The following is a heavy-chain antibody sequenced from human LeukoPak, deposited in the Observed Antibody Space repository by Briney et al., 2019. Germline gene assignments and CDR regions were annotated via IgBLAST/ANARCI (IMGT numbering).Heavy chain of an antibody. CDR1: GYTFTGYY. CDR2: INPNSGGT. D-gene: IGHD6-19*01. Sequence: ASVKVSCKASGYTFTGYYMHWVRQAPGQGLEWMGWINPNSGGTNYIQKFQGRVTMTRDMSTTTVYMELSSLGSEDTAVYYCARYSSGWPDRYYFDYWGQGTLVTVSS. V-gene: IGHV1-2*02. CDR3: ARYSSGWPDRYYFDY. J-gene: IGHJ4*02.